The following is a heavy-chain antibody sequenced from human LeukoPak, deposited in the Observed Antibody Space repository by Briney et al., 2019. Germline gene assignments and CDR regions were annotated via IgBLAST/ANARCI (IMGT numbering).Heavy chain of an antibody. J-gene: IGHJ4*02. CDR2: INPSGGST. CDR1: GYTFTTYY. V-gene: IGHV1-46*01. CDR3: ARGSRPVYNLLTGKRYFDY. Sequence: ASVKVPCKASGYTFTTYYVHWVRQAPGQGLEWMGIINPSGGSTTYAQKFRGRLTMTRDMSTCTVYMELSSLRSEDTAVYYCARGSRPVYNLLTGKRYFDYWGQGTLLTVSP. D-gene: IGHD3-9*01.